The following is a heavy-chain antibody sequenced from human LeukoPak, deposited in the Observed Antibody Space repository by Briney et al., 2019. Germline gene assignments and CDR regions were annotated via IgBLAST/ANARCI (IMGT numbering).Heavy chain of an antibody. Sequence: PGGSLRLYCAASGFTFSSYAMSWVRQAPGKGLEWVSAISGSGGSTYYADSVKGRFTISRDNSKNTLYLQMNSLRAEDTAVYYCAKGMVRGVYYFDYWGQGTLVTVSS. CDR1: GFTFSSYA. CDR2: ISGSGGST. V-gene: IGHV3-23*01. D-gene: IGHD3-10*01. J-gene: IGHJ4*02. CDR3: AKGMVRGVYYFDY.